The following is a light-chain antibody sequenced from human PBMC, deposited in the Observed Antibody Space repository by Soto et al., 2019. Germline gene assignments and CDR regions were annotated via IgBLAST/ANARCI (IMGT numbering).Light chain of an antibody. CDR2: STN. Sequence: QAVVTQEPSLTVSPGGTVTLTCATSTGAVTSGYYPNWFQQKSGQAPRALIYSTNNKYSWTPARFSGSLLGGKAALTLSGVQPEDEADYYCLLYYGGQVGVFGGGTKLTVL. CDR3: LLYYGGQVGV. V-gene: IGLV7-43*01. CDR1: TGAVTSGYY. J-gene: IGLJ2*01.